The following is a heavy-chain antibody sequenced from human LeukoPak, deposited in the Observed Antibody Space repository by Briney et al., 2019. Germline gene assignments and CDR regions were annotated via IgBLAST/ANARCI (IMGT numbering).Heavy chain of an antibody. CDR3: ARHVVDKPRKYFDY. V-gene: IGHV4-39*01. D-gene: IGHD5-12*01. Sequence: SETLSLTCTVSGGSISSSSYYWGWIRQPPGKGLEWIGSIYYSGSTYYNPSLKSRVTISVDTSKNQFSLKLRSVTAADTAVYYCARHVVDKPRKYFDYWGQGTLVTVSS. CDR1: GGSISSSSYY. CDR2: IYYSGST. J-gene: IGHJ4*02.